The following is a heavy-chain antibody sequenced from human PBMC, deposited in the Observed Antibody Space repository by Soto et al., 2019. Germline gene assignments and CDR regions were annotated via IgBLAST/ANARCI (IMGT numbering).Heavy chain of an antibody. CDR3: ARRHCSNTGCYAFDI. CDR2: INQSGTT. CDR1: SGTISSSNW. V-gene: IGHV4-4*02. Sequence: PSETLSLTCAVSSGTISSSNWWTWVRQPPGKGLEWIGEINQSGTTSYNPSLKSRVTVSVDKSKSHFSLNLRSVTAADTAVYYCARRHCSNTGCYAFDIWGQGTMVTVSS. D-gene: IGHD2-2*01. J-gene: IGHJ3*02.